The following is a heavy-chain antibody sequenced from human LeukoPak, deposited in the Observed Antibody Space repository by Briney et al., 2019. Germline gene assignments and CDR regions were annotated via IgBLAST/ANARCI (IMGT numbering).Heavy chain of an antibody. J-gene: IGHJ5*02. Sequence: SVKVSCKASGGTFSSYAISWVRQAPGQGLEWMGGIIPIFGTTNYAQKFQGRVTITADESTSTAYMELSSLRSEDTAVYYCARGDSSGWSNNWFDPWGQGTLVTVSS. CDR1: GGTFSSYA. V-gene: IGHV1-69*01. D-gene: IGHD6-19*01. CDR3: ARGDSSGWSNNWFDP. CDR2: IIPIFGTT.